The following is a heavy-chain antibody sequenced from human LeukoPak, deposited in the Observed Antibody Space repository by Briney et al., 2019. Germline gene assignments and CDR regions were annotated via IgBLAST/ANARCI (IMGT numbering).Heavy chain of an antibody. J-gene: IGHJ6*03. Sequence: PSETLSLTCTVSDDSITMYYWTWIRQPPGKGLEWIAYVDHTGSTRFNPSLHGRVSISRDTSNNFFSLRLRSVTAADTAVYFCARGRVSSSTWYSTYYYFFYMDFWGKGTTVTVSS. CDR2: VDHTGST. CDR3: ARGRVSSSTWYSTYYYFFYMDF. D-gene: IGHD4-11*01. CDR1: DDSITMYY. V-gene: IGHV4-59*01.